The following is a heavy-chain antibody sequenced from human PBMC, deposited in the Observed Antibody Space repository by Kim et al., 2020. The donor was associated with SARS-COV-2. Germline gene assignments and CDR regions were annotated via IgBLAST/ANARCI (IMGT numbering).Heavy chain of an antibody. D-gene: IGHD5-18*01. J-gene: IGHJ5*02. Sequence: GGSLRLSCAASGFTFSDYYMSWIRQAPGKGLEWVSYISSSSSYTNYADSVKGRFTISRDNAKNSLYLQMNSLRAEDTAVYYCARGLLSGYSYGTNWFDPWGQGTLVTVSS. CDR2: ISSSSSYT. V-gene: IGHV3-11*06. CDR3: ARGLLSGYSYGTNWFDP. CDR1: GFTFSDYY.